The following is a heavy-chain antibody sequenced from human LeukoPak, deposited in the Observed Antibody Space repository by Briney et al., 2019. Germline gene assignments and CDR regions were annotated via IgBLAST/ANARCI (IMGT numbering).Heavy chain of an antibody. CDR2: IDPSDSYT. CDR3: ARLSYCSSTSCYGDWYFDL. V-gene: IGHV5-10-1*01. D-gene: IGHD2-2*01. CDR1: GYSFTSYW. J-gene: IGHJ2*01. Sequence: HGESLKISCKGSGYSFTSYWISWVRQMPGKGLEWMGRIDPSDSYTNYSPSFQGHVSISADKSISTAFLQWSSLKASDTAMYYCARLSYCSSTSCYGDWYFDLWGRGTLVTVPS.